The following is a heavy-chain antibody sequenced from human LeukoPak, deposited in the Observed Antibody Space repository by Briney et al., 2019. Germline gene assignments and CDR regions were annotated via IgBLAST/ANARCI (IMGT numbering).Heavy chain of an antibody. Sequence: ASVTVSCKASGYAFSTFGIMWVRQAPGQGLEWMGWISTSKTYTRYAQKVQGRATLTTDTSTSTAYMELTSLTPDDTAVYFCARASDTSWPFDFWGQGTKVTVSS. CDR3: ARASDTSWPFDF. V-gene: IGHV1-18*01. CDR2: ISTSKTYT. J-gene: IGHJ4*02. CDR1: GYAFSTFG. D-gene: IGHD2-2*01.